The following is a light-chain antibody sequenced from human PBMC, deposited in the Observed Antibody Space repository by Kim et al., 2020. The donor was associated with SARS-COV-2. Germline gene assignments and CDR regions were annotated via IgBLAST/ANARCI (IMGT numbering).Light chain of an antibody. CDR2: LNSDGSH. CDR1: SGHSSYA. V-gene: IGLV4-69*01. Sequence: ASVKLTCPLSSGHSSYAIAWHQQQPEKGPRYLMKLNSDGSHSKGDGIPDRFSGSSSGAERYLTISGLQSEDEADYYCQTWGTGIHVFGTGTKVTVL. CDR3: QTWGTGIHV. J-gene: IGLJ1*01.